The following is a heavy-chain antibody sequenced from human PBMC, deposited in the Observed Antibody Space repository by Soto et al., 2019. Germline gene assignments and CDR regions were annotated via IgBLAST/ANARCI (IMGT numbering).Heavy chain of an antibody. CDR1: GFTFSSYG. J-gene: IGHJ4*02. Sequence: QVQLVESGGGVVQPGRSLRLSCAASGFTFSSYGMHWVRQAPGKGLEWVAVISYDGSNKYYADSVKGRFTISRDNSKNTLYLPMNSLRAEDTAVYYCANLPDYSSSWYNYWGQGTLVTVSS. CDR3: ANLPDYSSSWYNY. D-gene: IGHD6-13*01. CDR2: ISYDGSNK. V-gene: IGHV3-30*18.